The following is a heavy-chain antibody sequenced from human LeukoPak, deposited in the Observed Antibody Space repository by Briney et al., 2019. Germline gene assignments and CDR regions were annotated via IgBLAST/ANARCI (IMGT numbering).Heavy chain of an antibody. J-gene: IGHJ4*02. CDR3: ANSSLG. CDR1: GVTFSSYA. Sequence: GVSLRLSCAASGVTFSSYALTWVRQDPGKGLEWVSSISDSGDRTHYADSVKGRFTISRVNSQNTLLLQMSNLRTEDTAVYYCANSSLGWGQGTLVTVSS. CDR2: ISDSGDRT. V-gene: IGHV3-23*01.